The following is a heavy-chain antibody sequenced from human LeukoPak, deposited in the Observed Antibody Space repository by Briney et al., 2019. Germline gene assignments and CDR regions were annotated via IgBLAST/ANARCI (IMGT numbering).Heavy chain of an antibody. D-gene: IGHD6-19*01. J-gene: IGHJ3*02. CDR1: GGSFSGYY. Sequence: SETLSLTCAVYGGSFSGYYWSWIRQPPGKGLEWIGEINDGESTNYNPSLKSRVTISVDMSSNQFSLKLSSVTAADTAVYYCARPLVFSGWSSDIWGQGTMVTVSS. V-gene: IGHV4-34*01. CDR3: ARPLVFSGWSSDI. CDR2: INDGEST.